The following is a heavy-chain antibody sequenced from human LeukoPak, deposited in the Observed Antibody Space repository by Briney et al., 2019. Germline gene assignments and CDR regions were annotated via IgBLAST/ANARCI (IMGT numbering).Heavy chain of an antibody. J-gene: IGHJ6*02. D-gene: IGHD3-3*01. CDR2: ISAYNGNT. Sequence: ASVKVSCKASGYTFTSYGISWVRQAPGQGLEWMGWISAYNGNTNYAQKLQGRVTMTTDTSTSTAYMELRSLRSDDTAVYYCARGSFYDFWSGLYYYYYGMDVWGQGTTVTVSS. V-gene: IGHV1-18*01. CDR1: GYTFTSYG. CDR3: ARGSFYDFWSGLYYYYYGMDV.